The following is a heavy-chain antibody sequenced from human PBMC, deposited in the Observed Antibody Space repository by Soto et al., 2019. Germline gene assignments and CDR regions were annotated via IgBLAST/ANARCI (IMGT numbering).Heavy chain of an antibody. V-gene: IGHV4-39*01. CDR1: GGCLISDGSY. Sequence: STTLSLTCTVSGGCLISDGSYWGWVRQTPGKGLEGIGIVYYTGGTYYNPSLSSRITISVDTSKNQFSLNVRSVTAADTARYYCARTQPQRYCSGGSCRPDYGLDFWGQGTTV. J-gene: IGHJ6*02. CDR2: VYYTGGT. D-gene: IGHD2-15*01. CDR3: ARTQPQRYCSGGSCRPDYGLDF.